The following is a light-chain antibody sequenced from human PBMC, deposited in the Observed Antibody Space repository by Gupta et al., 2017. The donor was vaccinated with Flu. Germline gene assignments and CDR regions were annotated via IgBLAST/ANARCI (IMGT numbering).Light chain of an antibody. CDR3: CSYAGTFTFV. Sequence: VTNACTGSTSDVGNYDYVSWHHHHPAKAPKLMIYSITERPAGVPERFSGSKAGKAASLTISGLQAEDEAYYYCCSYAGTFTFVFGGGTKLTVL. J-gene: IGLJ2*01. CDR1: TSDVGNYDY. V-gene: IGLV2-11*01. CDR2: SIT.